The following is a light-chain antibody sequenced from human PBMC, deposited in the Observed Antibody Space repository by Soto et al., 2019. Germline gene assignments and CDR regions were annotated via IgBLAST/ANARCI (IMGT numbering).Light chain of an antibody. CDR2: DIS. CDR3: QQYNNRPS. Sequence: VMTQSPATLSLSAGERATLSCRASQTVSRNLAWYQQRPGQAPRLLIYDISNRATGVPARFSGIGSETEFTLTIRSMPSEDFAVDFCQQYNNRPSFGQGTRLEIK. V-gene: IGKV3-15*01. CDR1: QTVSRN. J-gene: IGKJ5*01.